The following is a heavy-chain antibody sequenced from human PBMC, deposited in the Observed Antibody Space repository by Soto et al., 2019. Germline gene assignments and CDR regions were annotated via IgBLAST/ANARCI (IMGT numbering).Heavy chain of an antibody. CDR2: IYSDGNT. Sequence: LRLSCAASGFTVSSNFMSWVRQAPGKGLQWASIIYSDGNTYYADSVKGRFTISRDVSKNTLYLQMNSLRADDTAVYYCARVNPPYPWGQGTLVTVSS. CDR3: ARVNPPYP. J-gene: IGHJ5*02. CDR1: GFTVSSNF. V-gene: IGHV3-53*01.